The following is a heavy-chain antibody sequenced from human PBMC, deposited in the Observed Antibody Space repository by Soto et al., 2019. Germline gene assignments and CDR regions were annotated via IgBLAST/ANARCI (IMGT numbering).Heavy chain of an antibody. D-gene: IGHD3-9*01. CDR1: GYSFTSYW. V-gene: IGHV5-51*01. J-gene: IGHJ6*02. CDR2: IYPGDSDT. Sequence: GESLKISCKGSGYSFTSYWIGWVRQMPGKGLEWMGIIYPGDSDTRYSPSFQGQVTISADKSISTAYLQWSSLKASDTAMYYCARHSYCGSWAGYYTHYYGMDVWGQGTKVTV. CDR3: ARHSYCGSWAGYYTHYYGMDV.